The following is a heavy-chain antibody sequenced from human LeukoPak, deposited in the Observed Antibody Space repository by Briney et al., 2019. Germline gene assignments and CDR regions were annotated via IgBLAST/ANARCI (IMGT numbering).Heavy chain of an antibody. CDR3: AKATSKTYYYGSGSYLGVH. Sequence: GGSLRLSCAASGFTFSSYAMSWVRQAPGKGLEWVSAISGSGGSTYYADSVKGRFTISRDNSKNTLYLQMNSLRAEDTAVYYCAKATSKTYYYGSGSYLGVHWGQGTLVTVSS. CDR1: GFTFSSYA. CDR2: ISGSGGST. V-gene: IGHV3-23*01. J-gene: IGHJ4*02. D-gene: IGHD3-10*01.